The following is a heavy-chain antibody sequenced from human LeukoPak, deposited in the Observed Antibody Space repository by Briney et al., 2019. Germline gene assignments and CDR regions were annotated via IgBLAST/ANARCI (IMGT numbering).Heavy chain of an antibody. CDR2: IKFDGSDK. D-gene: IGHD3-22*01. CDR1: GFTFSNYW. V-gene: IGHV3-7*03. J-gene: IGHJ6*02. Sequence: GGALRLSCAASGFTFSNYWMSWVRQAPGKGLEWVANIKFDGSDKFYVDSVKGRFTISSDNAKNSLYLQMNSLRAEDAAVYYCARDPNDSSPSGVWGQGTTVTVSS. CDR3: ARDPNDSSPSGV.